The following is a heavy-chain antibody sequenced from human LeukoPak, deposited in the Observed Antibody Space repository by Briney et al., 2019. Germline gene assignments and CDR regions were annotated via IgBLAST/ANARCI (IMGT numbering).Heavy chain of an antibody. J-gene: IGHJ5*02. V-gene: IGHV1-3*01. CDR3: ARVVRSLWFGELPFDP. Sequence: ASVKVSCKASGYTFTSYAMQWVRQAPGQRLEWMGWINAGNGNTKYSQKFQGRVTITRDTSASTAYMELSSRRSEDTAVYYCARVVRSLWFGELPFDPWGQGTLVTVSS. CDR2: INAGNGNT. D-gene: IGHD3-10*01. CDR1: GYTFTSYA.